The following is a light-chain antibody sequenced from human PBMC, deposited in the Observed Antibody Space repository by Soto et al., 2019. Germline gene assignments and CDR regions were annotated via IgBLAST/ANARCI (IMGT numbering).Light chain of an antibody. CDR1: QYVGTR. CDR3: HQRQSWPRT. Sequence: EIVLTQSPATLSSSPGETATLSCRASQYVGTRLAWYQHKPGQAPRLLIYYTSNRATGIPARFSGSGSGTDFTLTINSLAPEDFAIYHCHQRQSWPRTFGQGTKVDIK. J-gene: IGKJ1*01. CDR2: YTS. V-gene: IGKV3-11*01.